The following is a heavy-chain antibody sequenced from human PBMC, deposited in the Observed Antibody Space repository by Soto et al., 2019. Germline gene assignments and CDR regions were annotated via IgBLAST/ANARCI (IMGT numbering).Heavy chain of an antibody. CDR1: GYTFSGYY. V-gene: IGHV1-2*02. CDR3: ARDTNYYDSSGYYSPYYFDY. J-gene: IGHJ4*02. D-gene: IGHD3-22*01. CDR2: INPNSGGT. Sequence: ASVKVSCKASGYTFSGYYMHWVRQAPGQGPEWMGWINPNSGGTKYAQKLQGRVTMTRDTSVSTAYMELSRLRSDDTAVYYCARDTNYYDSSGYYSPYYFDYWGQGTLVTVSS.